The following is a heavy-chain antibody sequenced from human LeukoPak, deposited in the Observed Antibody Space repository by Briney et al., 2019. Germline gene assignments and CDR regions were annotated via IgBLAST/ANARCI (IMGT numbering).Heavy chain of an antibody. CDR3: ASTKFDPYAFEI. D-gene: IGHD2-2*01. CDR1: GGSISSSNW. J-gene: IGHJ3*02. Sequence: NPSGTLSLTCAVSGGSISSSNWWSWVRQPPGKGLEWIGSIYYSGSTYYNPSLKSRVTISVDTSKNQFSLKLSSVTAADTAVYYCASTKFDPYAFEIWGQGTMVTVSS. V-gene: IGHV4-4*02. CDR2: IYYSGST.